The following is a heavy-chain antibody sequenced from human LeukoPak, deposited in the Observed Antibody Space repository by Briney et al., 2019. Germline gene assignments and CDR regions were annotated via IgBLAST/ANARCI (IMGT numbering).Heavy chain of an antibody. CDR1: GYRFSSYW. Sequence: NPGESLKISCKGSGYRFSSYWIGWVRQMPGKGLEWMGIIHPGDSETRYSPSFQGRVTISADKSISTAYLQWSSLKASDTAMYYCVRALGYCTSGSCYYYDYWGQGTLVTVSS. V-gene: IGHV5-51*01. D-gene: IGHD2-15*01. CDR3: VRALGYCTSGSCYYYDY. J-gene: IGHJ4*02. CDR2: IHPGDSET.